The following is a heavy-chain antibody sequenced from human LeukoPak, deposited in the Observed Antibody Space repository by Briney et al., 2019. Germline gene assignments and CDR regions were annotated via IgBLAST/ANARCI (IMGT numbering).Heavy chain of an antibody. D-gene: IGHD3-22*01. CDR1: GFTVDSNY. CDR2: IYTGGNT. CDR3: ARGDDSGYYDYFDY. Sequence: GGSLRLSCAASGFTVDSNYLSWVRQAPGKGLEWVSTIYTGGNTYYAASVKGRFTTSRDFSKNTVFLHMNSLRAEDTAMYYCARGDDSGYYDYFDYWGQGTLVTVSS. V-gene: IGHV3-53*01. J-gene: IGHJ4*02.